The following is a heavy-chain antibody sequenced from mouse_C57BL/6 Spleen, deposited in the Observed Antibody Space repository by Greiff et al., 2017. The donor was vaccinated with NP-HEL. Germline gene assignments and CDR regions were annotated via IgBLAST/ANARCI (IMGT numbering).Heavy chain of an antibody. D-gene: IGHD1-1*01. V-gene: IGHV1-26*01. J-gene: IGHJ1*03. Sequence: EVQLQQSGPELVKPGASVKISCKASGYTFTDYYMNWVKQSHGKSLEWIGDINPNNGGTSYNQKFKGKATLTVDKSSSTAYMELRSLTSEDSAVYYCARSRTFTTVVPYWYFDVWGTGTTVTVSS. CDR2: INPNNGGT. CDR3: ARSRTFTTVVPYWYFDV. CDR1: GYTFTDYY.